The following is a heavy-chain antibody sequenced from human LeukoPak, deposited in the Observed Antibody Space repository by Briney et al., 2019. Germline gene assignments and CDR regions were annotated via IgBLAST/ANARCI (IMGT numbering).Heavy chain of an antibody. J-gene: IGHJ6*03. CDR1: GFTFSSYW. Sequence: GGSLRLSCAASGFTFSSYWMSWVRQAPGKGLEWVANIKQDGSEKYYVDSVKGRFTISRDKAKKSLYLQMNSLRAEDTAVYYCAREPYYYYYMDVWGKGTTVTVSS. CDR2: IKQDGSEK. V-gene: IGHV3-7*01. CDR3: AREPYYYYYMDV.